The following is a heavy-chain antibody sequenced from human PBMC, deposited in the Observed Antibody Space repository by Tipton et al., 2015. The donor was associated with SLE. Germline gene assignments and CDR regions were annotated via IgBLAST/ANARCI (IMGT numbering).Heavy chain of an antibody. V-gene: IGHV4-59*01. CDR1: GDSISSYY. D-gene: IGHD1-26*01. J-gene: IGHJ3*02. CDR3: ARGWIVGPTSSFDI. CDR2: IYYSGST. Sequence: TLSLTCAVPGDSISSYYWCWIRQPPGKGLEWIGYIYYSGSTNYNPSLKSRVTMSIDTSKNQFSLNLSSVTAADTALYYCARGWIVGPTSSFDIWGQGTMVTVSS.